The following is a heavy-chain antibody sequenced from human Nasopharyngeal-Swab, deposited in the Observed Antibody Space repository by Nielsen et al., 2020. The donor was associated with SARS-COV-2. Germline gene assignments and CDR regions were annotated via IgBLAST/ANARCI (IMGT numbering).Heavy chain of an antibody. CDR2: ISHNSGT. CDR1: GVSITSQY. CDR3: AKEGATGWFDP. J-gene: IGHJ5*02. Sequence: SETLSLTCTVSGVSITSQYWSWIRQPPGKGLEWIGYISHNSGTSYNPSPKSRVTMFMDTSKNQFSLRLRSVTAADTAVYYCAKEGATGWFDPCGQGTLVTVSS. V-gene: IGHV4-59*11.